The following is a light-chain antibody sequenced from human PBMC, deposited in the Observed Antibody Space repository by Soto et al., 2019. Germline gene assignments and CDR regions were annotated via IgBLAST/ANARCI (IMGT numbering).Light chain of an antibody. CDR3: QQYGSSPQT. J-gene: IGKJ1*01. Sequence: EIVLTQSPGTLSLSPGEGATLSCRASQSINSFLAWYQQRRGQAPRLLIHGASNRATGIPDRFSGSGSGTDFTLTISRLEPEDFAVYYCQQYGSSPQTFGQGTKVEIK. CDR1: QSINSF. CDR2: GAS. V-gene: IGKV3-20*01.